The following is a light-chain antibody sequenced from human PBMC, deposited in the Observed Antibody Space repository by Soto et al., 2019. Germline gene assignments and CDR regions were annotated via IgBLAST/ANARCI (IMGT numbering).Light chain of an antibody. V-gene: IGLV1-51*02. CDR3: AFWDNSLGGYF. J-gene: IGLJ1*01. CDR2: ESN. Sequence: QSVLTQPPSVSAAPGQKVTISCSGTISNIGNNYVSWYQQLPGAAPTLLIYESNRRPTGIPDRFSGSKSATSATLDITGPKTGDEADYYCAFWDNSLGGYFLGRGTRVPVL. CDR1: ISNIGNNY.